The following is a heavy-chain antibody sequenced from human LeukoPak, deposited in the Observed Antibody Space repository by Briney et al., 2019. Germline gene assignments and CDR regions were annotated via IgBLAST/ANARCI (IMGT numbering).Heavy chain of an antibody. CDR1: GYTFTGYY. CDR3: ARGGPGHYDTLTGYQYYFDY. D-gene: IGHD3-9*01. V-gene: IGHV1-2*02. CDR2: INPNSGGT. J-gene: IGHJ4*02. Sequence: ASVKVSCKASGYTFTGYYMHWVRQAPGQGLEWMGWINPNSGGTNYAQKFQGRVTMTRDTSISTAYMELSRLRSDDTAVYYCARGGPGHYDTLTGYQYYFDYWGQGTLVTVSS.